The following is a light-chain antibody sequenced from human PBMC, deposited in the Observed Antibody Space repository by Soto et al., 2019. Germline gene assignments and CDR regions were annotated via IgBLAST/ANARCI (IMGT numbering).Light chain of an antibody. V-gene: IGKV3-11*01. CDR2: DAS. J-gene: IGKJ1*01. CDR1: QSVSSY. Sequence: EIVLTQSPATLSLSPGERATLSCRASQSVSSYLAWYQQKPVQAPRLLIYDASNRATGIPARFSGSGSGTNFTLTISSLEPEDFAVYYCQQRSNWPPIWTFGQGTKVDIK. CDR3: QQRSNWPPIWT.